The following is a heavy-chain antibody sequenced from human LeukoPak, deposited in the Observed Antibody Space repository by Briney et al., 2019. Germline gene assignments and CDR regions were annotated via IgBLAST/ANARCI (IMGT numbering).Heavy chain of an antibody. J-gene: IGHJ4*02. V-gene: IGHV3-23*01. CDR3: AKTMVRGVISPTNFDY. Sequence: GGSLRLSCAASGFTFSSYAMSWVRQAPGKGLEWVSAISGSGGSTYYADSVKGRFTISRDNSKNTLYLQMNSLRAEDTAVYYCAKTMVRGVISPTNFDYWGQGTLVTVSS. D-gene: IGHD3-10*01. CDR2: ISGSGGST. CDR1: GFTFSSYA.